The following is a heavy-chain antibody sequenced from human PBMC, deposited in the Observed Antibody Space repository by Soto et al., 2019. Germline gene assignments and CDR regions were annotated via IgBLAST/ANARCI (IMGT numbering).Heavy chain of an antibody. CDR2: ISAYNGNT. V-gene: IGHV1-18*01. J-gene: IGHJ5*02. D-gene: IGHD3-22*01. Sequence: QVQLVQSGAEVKKPGASVKVSCKASGYTFTSYGISWVRQAPGQGLEWMGWISAYNGNTNYAQNLQGRVTMTTDTSTRTAYMELRSLRSDATAVDYCARDYYDSSGVFVPWGQGTLVTVSS. CDR1: GYTFTSYG. CDR3: ARDYYDSSGVFVP.